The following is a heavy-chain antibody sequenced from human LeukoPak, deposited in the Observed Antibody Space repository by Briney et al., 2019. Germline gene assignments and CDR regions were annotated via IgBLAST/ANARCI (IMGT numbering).Heavy chain of an antibody. Sequence: GGSLRLSCAASGFTFSSYAMSWVRQAPGKGLEWVSAISGSGGSTYYADSVKGRFTISRDNSKNTLYLQMNSLRAEDTAVYYCAKVGSSSWSYNWFDPWGQGTLVTVSS. CDR2: ISGSGGST. D-gene: IGHD6-13*01. J-gene: IGHJ5*02. CDR1: GFTFSSYA. V-gene: IGHV3-23*01. CDR3: AKVGSSSWSYNWFDP.